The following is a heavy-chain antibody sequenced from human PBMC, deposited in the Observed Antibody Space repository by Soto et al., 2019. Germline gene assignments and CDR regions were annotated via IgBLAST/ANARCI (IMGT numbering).Heavy chain of an antibody. J-gene: IGHJ5*02. CDR3: AKDLTRQLAYWLDP. CDR2: INAHSCGS. V-gene: IGHV1-2*02. Sequence: ASVTVSCKASGFSFTGYYIHWLRQAPGQGLKCMWWINAHSCGSEYAQKFQGRVILTRDTSIATAYLILTSLTSDDTALYYCAKDLTRQLAYWLDPWGQGTQVTVS. D-gene: IGHD6-6*01. CDR1: GFSFTGYY.